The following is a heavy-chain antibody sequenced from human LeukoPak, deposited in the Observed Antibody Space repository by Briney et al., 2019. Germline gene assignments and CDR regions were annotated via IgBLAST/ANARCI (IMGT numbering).Heavy chain of an antibody. Sequence: GGSLRLSCAASGFTFSTYAMNWVRQAPGKGLEWVSYISSTNATYYADSVKGRFTISRDNAKNSVYLQMNSLRAEDTAVYYCARDFNWCFDYWGQGTLVTVSS. J-gene: IGHJ4*02. CDR2: ISSTNAT. D-gene: IGHD3-9*01. CDR1: GFTFSTYA. CDR3: ARDFNWCFDY. V-gene: IGHV3-48*04.